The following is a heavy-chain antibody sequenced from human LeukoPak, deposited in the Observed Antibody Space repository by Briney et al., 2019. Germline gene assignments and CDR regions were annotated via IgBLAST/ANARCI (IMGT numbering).Heavy chain of an antibody. J-gene: IGHJ5*02. D-gene: IGHD3-10*01. V-gene: IGHV4-39*01. CDR1: GGSISSSGNS. Sequence: SETLSLTCTVSGGSISSSGNSWGWIRQPPGKGLEWIGSIYYSGSTFYNPSLKSRVTISVDTSKNQFSLNLNSVTAADSAVYYCARAREGSGSYYLGNWFDPWGQGTLVTVSS. CDR2: IYYSGST. CDR3: ARAREGSGSYYLGNWFDP.